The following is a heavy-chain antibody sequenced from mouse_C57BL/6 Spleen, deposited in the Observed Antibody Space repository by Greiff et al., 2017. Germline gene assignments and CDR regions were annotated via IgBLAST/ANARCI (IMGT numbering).Heavy chain of an antibody. J-gene: IGHJ1*03. V-gene: IGHV5S21*01. CDR3: ARVYYSKEGYFDV. CDR1: GFTFSDYA. Sequence: EVNLVQSGEGLVKPGGSLKFSCAASGFTFSDYAMYWVHQTPEQRLEWVAYIGSGGDDTYYADTVQGRFTISRDNARNALYLQMSSLKSEDTAMYYCARVYYSKEGYFDVWGTGTTVTVSS. D-gene: IGHD2-5*01. CDR2: IGSGGDDT.